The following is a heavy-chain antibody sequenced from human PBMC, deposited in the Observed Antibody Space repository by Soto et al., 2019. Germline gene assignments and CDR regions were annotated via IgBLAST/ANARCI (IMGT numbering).Heavy chain of an antibody. Sequence: GSLRLSCPASGFTFSDAWMSWVRQAAGKGLDWVGRIKSKSDGGTTEYAAPVRGRFTISRDDSKNTLYLQMNSLKTEDTAVYYCTTDLWRIAVVVGSTGYFNPWGQGTPVTVSS. D-gene: IGHD2-15*01. CDR3: TTDLWRIAVVVGSTGYFNP. J-gene: IGHJ5*02. V-gene: IGHV3-15*01. CDR1: GFTFSDAW. CDR2: IKSKSDGGTT.